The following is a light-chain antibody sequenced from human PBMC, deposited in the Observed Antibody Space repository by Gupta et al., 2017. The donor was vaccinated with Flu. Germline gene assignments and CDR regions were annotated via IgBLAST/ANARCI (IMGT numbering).Light chain of an antibody. CDR1: AVPKEY. CDR2: KDS. J-gene: IGLJ3*02. CDR3: QSADSSGTYLV. Sequence: GKKARITGSGDAVPKEYAYWYQQKPGQAPGLVIYKDSERTSGIPERFSGSSSGTTVTLTISGVQAEDEADDDCQSADSSGTYLVFGGGTKLTVL. V-gene: IGLV3-25*03.